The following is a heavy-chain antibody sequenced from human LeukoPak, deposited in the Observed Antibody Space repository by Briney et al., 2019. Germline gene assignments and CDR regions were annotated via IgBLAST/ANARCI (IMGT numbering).Heavy chain of an antibody. CDR2: IWSDGSNK. D-gene: IGHD3-10*01. V-gene: IGHV3-33*01. CDR3: VRASGSFGY. CDR1: GFTFSDYG. J-gene: IGHJ4*02. Sequence: GESLGLSCAASGFTFSDYGIHWVRQAPGKGLEWVAVIWSDGSNKYYADSVKGRFTISRDNSKKTLYLQMNSLRVEDTAVYYCVRASGSFGYWGQGTLVTVSS.